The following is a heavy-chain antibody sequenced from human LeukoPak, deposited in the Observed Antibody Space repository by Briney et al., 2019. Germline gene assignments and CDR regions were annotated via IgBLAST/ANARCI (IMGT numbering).Heavy chain of an antibody. J-gene: IGHJ4*02. Sequence: HPGGSPRLSCAASGFTFSTASLHWVRQAPGRGLEWVSAFDTGFGTYYPGSLKGRFTISRDNSKNTLFLQMNSLRAEDTAVYYCARSSGWWSLDYWGQGTLVTVSS. CDR2: FDTGFGT. CDR1: GFTFSTAS. V-gene: IGHV3-23*01. CDR3: ARSSGWWSLDY. D-gene: IGHD6-19*01.